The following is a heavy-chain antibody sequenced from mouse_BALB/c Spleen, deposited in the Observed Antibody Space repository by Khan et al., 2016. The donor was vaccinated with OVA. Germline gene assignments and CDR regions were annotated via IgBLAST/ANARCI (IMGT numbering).Heavy chain of an antibody. D-gene: IGHD2-12*01. V-gene: IGHV3-2*02. CDR1: GYSITSDYA. Sequence: EVQLQESGPGLVKPSQSLSLTCTVTGYSITSDYAWNWIRQFPGNKLEWMGYISSTGSTSYNPSLKSRISITRDISKNQFFLQLKSVTTEDTATYYWSRSLYYSYGYAFDCWGRGTSVTVSS. J-gene: IGHJ4*01. CDR2: ISSTGST. CDR3: SRSLYYSYGYAFDC.